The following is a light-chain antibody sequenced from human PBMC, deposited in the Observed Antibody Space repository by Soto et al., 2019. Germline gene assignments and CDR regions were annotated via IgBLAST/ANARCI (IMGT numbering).Light chain of an antibody. Sequence: EIVLTQPPGTLSLSPGERATLSCRASQSVSSSYLAWYQQKPGQAPRLLIYGASSRAPGIPDRFSGSGSGTDFTLTITPLEPEDFAVYFCQQYGSSPITFGQGTRLEL. CDR3: QQYGSSPIT. J-gene: IGKJ5*01. CDR1: QSVSSSY. CDR2: GAS. V-gene: IGKV3-20*01.